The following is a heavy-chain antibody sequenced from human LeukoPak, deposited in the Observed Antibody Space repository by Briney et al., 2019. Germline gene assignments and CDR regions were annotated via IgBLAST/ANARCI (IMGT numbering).Heavy chain of an antibody. J-gene: IGHJ5*02. D-gene: IGHD2-2*01. V-gene: IGHV3-66*01. CDR1: GFTFSSYW. Sequence: GGSLRLSCAASGFTFSSYWMSWVRQAPGKGLEWVSVIYSGGSTYYADSVKGRFTISRDNSKNTLYLQMNSLRAEDTAVYYCARVGYCSSTSCYVAGWFDPWGQGTLVTVSS. CDR2: IYSGGST. CDR3: ARVGYCSSTSCYVAGWFDP.